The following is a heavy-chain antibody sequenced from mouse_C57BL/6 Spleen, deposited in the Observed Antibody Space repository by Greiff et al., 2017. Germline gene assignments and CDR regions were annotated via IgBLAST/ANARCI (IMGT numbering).Heavy chain of an antibody. V-gene: IGHV1-80*01. CDR2: IYPGDGDT. Sequence: QVHVKQSGAELVKPGASVKISCKASGYAFSSYWMNWVKQRPGKGLEWIGQIYPGDGDTNYNGKFKGKATLTADKSSSTAYMQLSSLTSEDSAVYFCARSFYDGSSDYWGQGTTLTVSS. D-gene: IGHD2-3*01. J-gene: IGHJ2*01. CDR1: GYAFSSYW. CDR3: ARSFYDGSSDY.